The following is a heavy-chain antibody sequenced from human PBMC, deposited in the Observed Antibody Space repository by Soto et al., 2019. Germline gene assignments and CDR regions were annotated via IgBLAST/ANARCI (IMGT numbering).Heavy chain of an antibody. J-gene: IGHJ3*01. D-gene: IGHD5-12*01. CDR3: EGSWT. CDR1: GFTLTNYA. CDR2: ISASGDRT. Sequence: EVQLLVSGGGSAQPGGSLRLSCEVSGFTLTNYAMSWVRQTSGKGLEWVSQISASGDRTYYADSVKGRFTISKDFSKNTLLLQMNSLRGEDSAVYYCEGSWTWGQGTMVTVSS. V-gene: IGHV3-23*01.